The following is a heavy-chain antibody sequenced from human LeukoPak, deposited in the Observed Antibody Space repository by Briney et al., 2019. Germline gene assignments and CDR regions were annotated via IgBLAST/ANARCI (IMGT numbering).Heavy chain of an antibody. CDR3: ARDWGYDSSGYYGYFDY. J-gene: IGHJ4*02. V-gene: IGHV3-23*01. Sequence: SGRSLRLSCAASGFSFSSYAMSWVRQAPGKGLEWVSGISGSGDNTYYADSVKGRFTISRDNSKNTLYLQMNSLRAEDTAVYYCARDWGYDSSGYYGYFDYWGQGTLVTVSS. CDR2: ISGSGDNT. CDR1: GFSFSSYA. D-gene: IGHD3-22*01.